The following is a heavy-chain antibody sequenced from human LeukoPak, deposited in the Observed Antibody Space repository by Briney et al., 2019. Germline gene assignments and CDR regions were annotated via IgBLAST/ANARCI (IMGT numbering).Heavy chain of an antibody. CDR3: ARRGGCISTSCNLDY. CDR2: MNPNSGNT. Sequence: ASVKVSCKASGYTFTSYDINWVRQATGQGLEWMGWMNPNSGNTGYAQKFQGRVTLTRDTSTSTVYMDLSSLRSEDTAIYYCARRGGCISTSCNLDYWGLGTLVTVSS. V-gene: IGHV1-8*01. J-gene: IGHJ4*02. CDR1: GYTFTSYD. D-gene: IGHD2-2*01.